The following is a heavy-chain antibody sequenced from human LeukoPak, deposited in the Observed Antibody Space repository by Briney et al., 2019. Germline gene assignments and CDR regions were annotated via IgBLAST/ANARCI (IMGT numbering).Heavy chain of an antibody. CDR1: GGSISSYY. D-gene: IGHD4-17*01. V-gene: IGHV4-4*07. J-gene: IGHJ4*02. Sequence: SETLSLTCTVSGGSISSYYWSWLRQPAGKGLEWIGRIYTSGSTNYNPSLKSRVTMSVDTSKNQFSLKLSSVPAADTAVYYCARDPYGDYVAGYYFDYWGQGTLVTVSS. CDR2: IYTSGST. CDR3: ARDPYGDYVAGYYFDY.